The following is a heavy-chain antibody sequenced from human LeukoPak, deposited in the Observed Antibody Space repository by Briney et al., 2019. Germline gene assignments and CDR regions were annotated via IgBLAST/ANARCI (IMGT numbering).Heavy chain of an antibody. V-gene: IGHV4-34*01. Sequence: PSETLSLTCAVYGGSFSGYYWSWIRQPPGKGLEWIGEINHSGSTNYNPSLKSRVTISVDTSKNQFSLKLSSVTAADTAVYYCARVWFGELAGVDYWGQRTVLSVSS. J-gene: IGHJ4*02. CDR1: GGSFSGYY. CDR3: ARVWFGELAGVDY. D-gene: IGHD3-10*01. CDR2: INHSGST.